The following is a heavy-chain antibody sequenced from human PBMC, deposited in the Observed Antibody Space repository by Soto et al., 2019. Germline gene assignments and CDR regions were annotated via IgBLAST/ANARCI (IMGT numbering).Heavy chain of an antibody. CDR2: INHSGST. Sequence: QVQLQQWGAGLLKPSETLSLTCAVYGGSFSGYYWSWIRQPPGKGLEWIGEINHSGSTNYNPSLKSRVTISVVTSKNQFSLKLSSVTAADTAVYYCARVAYSYGYRDWGQGTLVTVSS. CDR3: ARVAYSYGYRD. V-gene: IGHV4-34*01. D-gene: IGHD5-18*01. J-gene: IGHJ4*02. CDR1: GGSFSGYY.